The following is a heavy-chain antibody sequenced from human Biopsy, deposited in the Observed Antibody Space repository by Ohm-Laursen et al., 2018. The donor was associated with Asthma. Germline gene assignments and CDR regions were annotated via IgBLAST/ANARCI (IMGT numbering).Heavy chain of an antibody. D-gene: IGHD3-10*01. CDR1: GFTFSIYD. CDR3: AKDSGYFGLGSYFRDNFFDP. Sequence: SLRLSCTASGFTFSIYDIHWVRQAPGKGLEWVALISDDGSDRDYSDSVRGRFTISRDNSKNTLYLQMNTLRPEDTAVYYCAKDSGYFGLGSYFRDNFFDPWGQGTLVTVSS. J-gene: IGHJ5*02. V-gene: IGHV3-30*18. CDR2: ISDDGSDR.